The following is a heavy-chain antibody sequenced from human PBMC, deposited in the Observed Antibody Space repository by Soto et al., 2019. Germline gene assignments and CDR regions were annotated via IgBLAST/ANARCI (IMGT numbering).Heavy chain of an antibody. V-gene: IGHV3-9*01. CDR2: ISWNSGSI. CDR3: AKDNMGDFWSGQHFDL. CDR1: GFTFDDYA. Sequence: PGGSLRLSCAASGFTFDDYAMHWVRQAPGKGLEWVSGISWNSGSIGYADSVKGRFTISRDNAKNTLYLQMNSLRAEDTALYYCAKDNMGDFWSGQHFDLWGRGTLVTVSS. D-gene: IGHD3-3*01. J-gene: IGHJ2*01.